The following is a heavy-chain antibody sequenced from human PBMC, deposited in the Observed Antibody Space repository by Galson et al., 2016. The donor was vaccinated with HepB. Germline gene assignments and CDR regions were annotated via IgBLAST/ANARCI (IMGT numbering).Heavy chain of an antibody. CDR2: INVGNGIT. CDR3: ARVATVTTFYYYYGLDV. J-gene: IGHJ6*02. D-gene: IGHD4-17*01. V-gene: IGHV1-3*01. CDR1: GYTFTSYR. Sequence: SVKVSCKASGYTFTSYRILWVRQAPGQSLEWMGWINVGNGITKYSEKVQGRVTITSDTSASTVHMELSSLISGDTAVYYCARVATVTTFYYYYGLDVWGQGTTVTVSS.